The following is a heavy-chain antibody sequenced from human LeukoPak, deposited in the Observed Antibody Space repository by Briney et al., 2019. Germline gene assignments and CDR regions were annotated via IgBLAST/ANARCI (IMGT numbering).Heavy chain of an antibody. Sequence: ASVKVSCKASGYTFTRYGIRWVRQAPGQVLDWMGWISGSNENTKYAQKFQTRVTMTTDTYTGTAYMDLRNLRFDDTAVYFCARSGRGTYYYFDLWGQGTLVTVSS. CDR2: ISGSNENT. CDR3: ARSGRGTYYYFDL. V-gene: IGHV1-18*01. J-gene: IGHJ4*01. CDR1: GYTFTRYG. D-gene: IGHD1-26*01.